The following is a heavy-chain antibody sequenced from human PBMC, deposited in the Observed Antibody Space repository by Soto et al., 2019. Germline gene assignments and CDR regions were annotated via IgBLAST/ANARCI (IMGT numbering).Heavy chain of an antibody. CDR2: IKQDGSVR. V-gene: IGHV3-7*03. D-gene: IGHD6-6*01. Sequence: HPGVSLRLSCVASGFTFSSWWMSWVRQAPGKGLEWVANIKQDGSVRYYVDSVKGRFTISRDNAMNSLYLQMNSLRAEDTAMYYCARGFSSSPNWFDPWGQGTLVTVSS. J-gene: IGHJ5*02. CDR3: ARGFSSSPNWFDP. CDR1: GFTFSSWW.